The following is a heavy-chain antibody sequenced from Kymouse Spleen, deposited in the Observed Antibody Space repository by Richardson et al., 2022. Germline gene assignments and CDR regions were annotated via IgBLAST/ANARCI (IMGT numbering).Heavy chain of an antibody. Sequence: EVQLVESGGGLVKPGGSLRLSCAASGFTFSNAWMSWVRQAPGKGLEWVGRIKSKTDGGTTDYAAPVKGRFTISRDDSKNTLYLQMNSLKTEDTAVYYCTTECTNGVCFEYFQHWGQGTLVTVSS. J-gene: IGHJ1*01. V-gene: IGHV3-15*01. CDR3: TTECTNGVCFEYFQH. CDR2: IKSKTDGGTT. D-gene: IGHD2-8*01. CDR1: GFTFSNAW.